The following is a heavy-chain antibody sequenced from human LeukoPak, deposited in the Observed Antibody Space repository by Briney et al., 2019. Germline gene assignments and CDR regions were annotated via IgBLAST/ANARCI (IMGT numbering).Heavy chain of an antibody. Sequence: GGSLTVSCAASGFTVISNDMSWVRQAPRKGLEWVSVIYSGGRTYYADSVKGRFTLFRHNSKNTLYLQMNSLRAEDKAVYYCARGPNPQSAFVYWGQRTLVTVSS. J-gene: IGHJ4*02. CDR1: GFTVISND. CDR2: IYSGGRT. CDR3: ARGPNPQSAFVY. V-gene: IGHV3-53*04.